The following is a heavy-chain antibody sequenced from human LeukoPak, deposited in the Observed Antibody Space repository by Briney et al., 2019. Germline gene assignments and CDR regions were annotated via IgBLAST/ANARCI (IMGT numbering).Heavy chain of an antibody. CDR1: GYSFTNYW. J-gene: IGHJ4*02. CDR2: IYPGNSDT. CDR3: ILAADGFDY. Sequence: GESLKISCKGSGYSFTNYWIGWVRQMPGKGLEWMGTIYPGNSDTRYSPSFLGQVTISADKSISTAYLQWSSLKASDTAMYYCILAADGFDYWGQGTLVTVSS. D-gene: IGHD6-13*01. V-gene: IGHV5-51*01.